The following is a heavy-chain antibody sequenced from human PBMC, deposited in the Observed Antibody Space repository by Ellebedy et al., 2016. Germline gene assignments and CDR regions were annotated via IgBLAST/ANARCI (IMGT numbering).Heavy chain of an antibody. D-gene: IGHD4-17*01. Sequence: ASVKVSCKASGYTFTSYDINWVRQATGQGLEWMGWMNPNSGGTNYAQKFQGWVTMTRDTSISTAYMELSRLRSDDTAVYYCTRDGAVTTVFDYWGQGTLVTVSS. J-gene: IGHJ4*02. CDR2: MNPNSGGT. V-gene: IGHV1-2*04. CDR1: GYTFTSYD. CDR3: TRDGAVTTVFDY.